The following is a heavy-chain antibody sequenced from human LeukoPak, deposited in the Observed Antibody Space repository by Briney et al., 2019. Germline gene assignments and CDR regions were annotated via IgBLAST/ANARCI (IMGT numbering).Heavy chain of an antibody. CDR1: GFTVSSSY. CDR3: ARVRGASSSSWYFDY. D-gene: IGHD6-13*01. Sequence: GGSLRLSCAASGFTVSSSYMTWVRQAPGKGLEWVSVIYSGGNTYYADSVKGRFTISRDNSKNTLYLQMNSLRAEDTAVYYCARVRGASSSSWYFDYWGQGTLVTVSS. CDR2: IYSGGNT. V-gene: IGHV3-53*01. J-gene: IGHJ4*02.